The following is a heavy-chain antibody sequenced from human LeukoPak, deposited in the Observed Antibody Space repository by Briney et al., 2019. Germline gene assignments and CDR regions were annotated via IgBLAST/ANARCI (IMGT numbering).Heavy chain of an antibody. D-gene: IGHD4-17*01. J-gene: IGHJ4*02. V-gene: IGHV3-7*01. CDR2: IKPDGSTK. CDR1: GFTFSSSW. Sequence: GGSLRLSCAASGFTFSSSWMSWVRQAPGKGLEWVANIKPDGSTKYYVDSEEGRFTISRDNAKNSLYLQMNSLRAEDTVVYYCARAKVTNDYWGQGTLVTVSS. CDR3: ARAKVTNDY.